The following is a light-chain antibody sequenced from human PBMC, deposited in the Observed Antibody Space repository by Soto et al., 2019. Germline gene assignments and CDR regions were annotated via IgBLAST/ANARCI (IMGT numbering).Light chain of an antibody. CDR2: GAS. J-gene: IGKJ4*01. CDR3: QQDGSSPTVT. Sequence: EIALTQSPGTLSLSPGERATLSCRASQSVSSSYLAWYQQKPGQAPRLLIYGASSRATVIPARFSGSGSGPAVTLTISRLEPADLAVDHCQQDGSSPTVTFGGGTKVEIK. V-gene: IGKV3-20*01. CDR1: QSVSSSY.